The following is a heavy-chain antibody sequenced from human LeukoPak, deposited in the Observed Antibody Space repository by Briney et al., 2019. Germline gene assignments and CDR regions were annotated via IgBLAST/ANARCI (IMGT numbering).Heavy chain of an antibody. CDR2: ISAYNGNT. D-gene: IGHD5-24*01. CDR1: GDTFTSYG. CDR3: ARTSMATIKLHFDY. Sequence: ASVKVSCKASGDTFTSYGISWVRQAPGQGLEWMGWISAYNGNTNYAQKLQGRVTMTTDTSTSTAYMELRSLRSDDTAVYYSARTSMATIKLHFDYWGQGTLVTVSS. J-gene: IGHJ4*02. V-gene: IGHV1-18*01.